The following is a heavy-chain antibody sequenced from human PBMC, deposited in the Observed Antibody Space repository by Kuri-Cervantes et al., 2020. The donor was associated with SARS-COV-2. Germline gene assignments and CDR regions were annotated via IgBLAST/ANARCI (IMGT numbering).Heavy chain of an antibody. J-gene: IGHJ4*02. CDR1: GFTFDDYT. D-gene: IGHD6-19*01. Sequence: GESLKISCAASGFTFDDYTMHWVRQAPGKGLEWVSLISWDGGSTYYADSVKGRFTISRDNSKNSLYLQMNSLRTEDTALYYCAKDWIIAVAGSGVLYFDYWGQGTLVTVSS. CDR3: AKDWIIAVAGSGVLYFDY. V-gene: IGHV3-43*01. CDR2: ISWDGGST.